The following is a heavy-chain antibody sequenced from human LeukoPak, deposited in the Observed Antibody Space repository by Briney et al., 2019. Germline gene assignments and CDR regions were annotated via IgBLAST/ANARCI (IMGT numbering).Heavy chain of an antibody. J-gene: IGHJ3*02. CDR2: INPNSGGT. V-gene: IGHV1-2*02. CDR3: ARDPPIGGADVFDI. CDR1: GYTFTVYY. Sequence: ASVTVSFKAAGYTFTVYYMHWVRQAPGQGVEWMGWINPNSGGTNYAQKFQGRVTMTRDTSISTAYMELSRLTSDYTAVYYCARDPPIGGADVFDIWGQGTMVTVSS. D-gene: IGHD3-10*01.